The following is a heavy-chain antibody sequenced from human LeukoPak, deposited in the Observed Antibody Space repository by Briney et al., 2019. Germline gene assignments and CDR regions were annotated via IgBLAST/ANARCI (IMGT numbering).Heavy chain of an antibody. CDR2: ISAYNGNT. V-gene: IGHV1-18*04. D-gene: IGHD3-10*01. CDR1: GYTFTRYG. Sequence: ASVKVSCKASGYTFTRYGISWARQAPGQGLEWMGWISAYNGNTNYAQKLQGRVTMTTDTSTSTAYMELRSLRSDDTAVYYCARDSWFGELLRGDYWGQGTLVTVSS. J-gene: IGHJ4*02. CDR3: ARDSWFGELLRGDY.